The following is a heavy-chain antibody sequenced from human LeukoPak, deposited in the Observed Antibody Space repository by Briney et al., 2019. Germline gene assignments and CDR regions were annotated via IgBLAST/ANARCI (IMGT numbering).Heavy chain of an antibody. Sequence: ASVKVSCKASGYTFTSYDISWVRQAPGQGLEGMGLMSAYNGNTNYAQKFQGRVTMTRDTSTSTAYMELRSLRSDDTAVYYCARDLRTAVGGNWFDPWGQGTLVTVSS. D-gene: IGHD6-19*01. V-gene: IGHV1-18*01. J-gene: IGHJ5*02. CDR3: ARDLRTAVGGNWFDP. CDR2: MSAYNGNT. CDR1: GYTFTSYD.